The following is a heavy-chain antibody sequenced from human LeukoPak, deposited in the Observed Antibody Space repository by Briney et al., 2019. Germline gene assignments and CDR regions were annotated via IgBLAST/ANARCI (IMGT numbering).Heavy chain of an antibody. CDR3: AKGTMVRGVKTFDY. V-gene: IGHV3-53*01. J-gene: IGHJ4*02. CDR1: GFTVSTSY. D-gene: IGHD3-10*01. Sequence: GGSLRLSCAASGFTVSTSYINWVRQAPGKGLEWVSVIYTDGSGGSTFYADSVKGRFTISRDNSKNTLYLQMNSLRAEDTAVYYCAKGTMVRGVKTFDYWGQGTLVTVSS. CDR2: IYTDGSGGST.